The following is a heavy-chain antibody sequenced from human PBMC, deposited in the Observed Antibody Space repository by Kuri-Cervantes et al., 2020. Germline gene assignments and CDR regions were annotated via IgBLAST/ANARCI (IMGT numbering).Heavy chain of an antibody. CDR1: GGSVSSGSYY. D-gene: IGHD5-12*01. CDR2: IYYSGST. J-gene: IGHJ5*02. V-gene: IGHV4-61*01. CDR3: ASQVATTLDWFDP. Sequence: GSLRLSCTVSGGSVSSGSYYWSWIRQPPGKGLEWIGYIYYSGSTNYNPSLKSRVTISVDTSKNQFSLKLSSVTAADTAVYYCASQVATTLDWFDPWGQGTLVTVSS.